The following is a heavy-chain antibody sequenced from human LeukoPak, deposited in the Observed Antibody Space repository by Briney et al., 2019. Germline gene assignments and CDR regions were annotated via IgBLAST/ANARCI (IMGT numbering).Heavy chain of an antibody. Sequence: GGSLRLSCAASGFTLRSYDRSWVRQAPGKGLEWVAATSGSGVNSYYADSVRGRFTISRDNSQNTLYLQMDSLRAEDTALYYCAKEYSGYDFDYWGQGTLVTVPS. D-gene: IGHD5-12*01. J-gene: IGHJ4*02. CDR1: GFTLRSYD. CDR3: AKEYSGYDFDY. V-gene: IGHV3-23*01. CDR2: TSGSGVNS.